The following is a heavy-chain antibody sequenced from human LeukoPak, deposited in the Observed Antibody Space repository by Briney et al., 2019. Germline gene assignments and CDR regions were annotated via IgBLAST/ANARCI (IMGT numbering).Heavy chain of an antibody. J-gene: IGHJ5*02. Sequence: ASVKVSRKASGYTFTIYGISWVRQAPGQGLEWMGWISAYNGNTNYAQKLQGRVTMTTDTSTSTAYMELRSLRSDDTAVYYCARLGDSGYDKWFDPWGQGTLVTVSS. D-gene: IGHD3-22*01. CDR3: ARLGDSGYDKWFDP. CDR1: GYTFTIYG. V-gene: IGHV1-18*01. CDR2: ISAYNGNT.